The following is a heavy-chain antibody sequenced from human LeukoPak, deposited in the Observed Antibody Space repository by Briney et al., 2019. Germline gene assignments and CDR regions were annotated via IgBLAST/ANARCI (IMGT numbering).Heavy chain of an antibody. CDR2: IYYSGST. Sequence: SETLSHTCTVSGGSISSYYWSWIRQPPGKGLEWIGYIYYSGSTNYNPSLKSRVTISVDTSKNQFSLKLSSVTAADTAVYYCARWSGDYVFDYWGQGTLVTVSS. D-gene: IGHD2-21*02. V-gene: IGHV4-59*01. CDR1: GGSISSYY. CDR3: ARWSGDYVFDY. J-gene: IGHJ4*02.